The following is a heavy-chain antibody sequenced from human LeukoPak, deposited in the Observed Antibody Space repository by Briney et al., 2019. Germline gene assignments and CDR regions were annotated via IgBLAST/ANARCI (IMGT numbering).Heavy chain of an antibody. J-gene: IGHJ4*02. CDR3: ARDVAEGPGFDY. V-gene: IGHV4-59*12. CDR1: GGSMSSSS. CDR2: IYYSGST. D-gene: IGHD1-14*01. Sequence: PSETLSLTCTVSGGSMSSSSWSWVRQPPGKGLEWIGYIYYSGSTYYNPSLKSRVTISLDTSKNQFSLKLSSVTAADTAVYYCARDVAEGPGFDYWGQGTLVTVSS.